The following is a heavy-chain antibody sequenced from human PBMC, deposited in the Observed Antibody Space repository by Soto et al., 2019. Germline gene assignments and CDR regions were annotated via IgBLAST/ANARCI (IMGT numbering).Heavy chain of an antibody. CDR1: DGSFSSISNHY. CDR2: ISNSGYT. CDR3: TTPGFGPLHGLVDV. J-gene: IGHJ6*02. D-gene: IGHD3-10*01. Sequence: QVQLQASGPGLVRPSEILSLTCTFSDGSFSSISNHYCSWIRQPPGKRLEWLGYISNSGYTSYNPSLRSRLSISVDTSKSQVALNLASVTAADTAVYYCTTPGFGPLHGLVDVWGPGTTVTVSS. V-gene: IGHV4-4*09.